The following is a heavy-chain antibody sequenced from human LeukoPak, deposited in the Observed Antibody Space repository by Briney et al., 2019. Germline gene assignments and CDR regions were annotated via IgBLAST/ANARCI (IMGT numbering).Heavy chain of an antibody. CDR2: IKEDGSRK. J-gene: IGHJ4*02. D-gene: IGHD3-10*01. Sequence: PGGSLRLSCAASGFTFTNYWMTWVRQAPGKGLEWVASIKEDGSRKNYGDSVKGRFTISRDNAENSLYLQMNSLRAEDTAVYYCARDYGSGLGHFDYWGQRTLVTVSS. V-gene: IGHV3-7*01. CDR1: GFTFTNYW. CDR3: ARDYGSGLGHFDY.